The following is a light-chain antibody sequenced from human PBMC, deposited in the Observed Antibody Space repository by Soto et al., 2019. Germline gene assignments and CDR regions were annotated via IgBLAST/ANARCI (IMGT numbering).Light chain of an antibody. V-gene: IGKV3-20*01. CDR3: QQYGSSPT. CDR2: GAS. CDR1: QNIGTY. Sequence: IVLTQSPGTLSLSPGERATLSCRASQNIGTYLAWYQQKPGQAPRLVIYGASSRATGIPDRFSGSGSGTDFTLTISRLEPEDFAVYYCQQYGSSPTFGEGTRLEIK. J-gene: IGKJ5*01.